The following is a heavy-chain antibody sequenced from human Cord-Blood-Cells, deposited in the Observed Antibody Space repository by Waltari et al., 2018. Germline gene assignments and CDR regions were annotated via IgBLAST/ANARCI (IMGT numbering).Heavy chain of an antibody. D-gene: IGHD5-12*01. CDR3: ARRGYAFDI. V-gene: IGHV4-34*01. CDR2: INHSGST. J-gene: IGHJ3*02. CDR1: GGPFSGYY. Sequence: QVQLQQWGAGLLKPSETLSLTCAVYGGPFSGYYWSWIRQPPGKGLEWIGEINHSGSTNYNPSLKSRVTISVDTSKNQFSLKLSSVTAADTAVYYCARRGYAFDIWGQGTMVTVSS.